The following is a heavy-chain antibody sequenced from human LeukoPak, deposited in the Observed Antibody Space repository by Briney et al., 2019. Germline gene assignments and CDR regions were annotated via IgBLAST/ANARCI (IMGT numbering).Heavy chain of an antibody. Sequence: PGGCLRLYCAASGFTFSSFGMHWVRQAPGRGLEWVALILYEDKYYADSVKGRFTISRDNSKNTLYLQMDSLRAEDTAVYYCARYCSGGCYSGVDYWGQGTLVTVPS. J-gene: IGHJ4*02. D-gene: IGHD2-15*01. V-gene: IGHV3-33*05. CDR2: ILYEDK. CDR1: GFTFSSFG. CDR3: ARYCSGGCYSGVDY.